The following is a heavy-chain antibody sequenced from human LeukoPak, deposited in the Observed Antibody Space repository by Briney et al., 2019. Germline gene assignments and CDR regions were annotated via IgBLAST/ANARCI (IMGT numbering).Heavy chain of an antibody. D-gene: IGHD3-22*01. CDR1: GFTFSSYA. V-gene: IGHV3-23*01. CDR3: AKDPYYYDSSGYYSSPPQPQTYFDY. J-gene: IGHJ4*02. Sequence: GGSLRLSCAASGFTFSSYAMSWVRQAPGKGLEWVLAISGSGGSTYYADSVKGRFTISRDNSKNTLYLQMNSLRAEDTAVYYCAKDPYYYDSSGYYSSPPQPQTYFDYWGQGTLVTVSS. CDR2: ISGSGGST.